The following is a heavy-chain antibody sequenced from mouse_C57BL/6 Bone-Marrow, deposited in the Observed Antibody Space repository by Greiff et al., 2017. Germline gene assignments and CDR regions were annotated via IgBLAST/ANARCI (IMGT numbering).Heavy chain of an antibody. Sequence: VQLQQSGAELVKPGASVKLSCKASGYTFTSYWMHWVKQRPGQGLEWIGMIHPNSGSTNYNEKFKSKATLTVDKSSSTAYMQLSSLTSEDSAVYYCARGGWLLFLDYWGQGTTLTVSS. CDR1: GYTFTSYW. CDR2: IHPNSGST. D-gene: IGHD2-3*01. V-gene: IGHV1-64*01. CDR3: ARGGWLLFLDY. J-gene: IGHJ2*01.